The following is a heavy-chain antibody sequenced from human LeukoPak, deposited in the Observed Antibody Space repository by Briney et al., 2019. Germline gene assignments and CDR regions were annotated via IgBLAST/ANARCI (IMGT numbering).Heavy chain of an antibody. J-gene: IGHJ5*02. CDR1: GGSISSYY. CDR2: IYTSGST. V-gene: IGHV4-4*07. Sequence: SETLSLTCTVSGGSISSYYWSWIRQPAGKGLEWIGRIYTSGSTNYNPSLKSRVTMSVDTSKNQFSLKLSSVTAADTAVYYCARGYCSSTSCYNWLDPWGQGTLVTVSS. CDR3: ARGYCSSTSCYNWLDP. D-gene: IGHD2-2*02.